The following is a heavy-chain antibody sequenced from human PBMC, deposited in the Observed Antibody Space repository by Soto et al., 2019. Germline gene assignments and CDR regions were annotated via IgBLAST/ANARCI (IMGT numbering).Heavy chain of an antibody. Sequence: ASVKVSCKASGYTFTSYYMHWVRQAPGQGLEWMGIINPSGGSTSYAQKFQGRVTMTRDTSMSTVYMELSSLRSEDTAVYYCARDLRALSYYDFWSGYYRFDYYYYGMDVWGQGTTVTVSS. D-gene: IGHD3-3*01. CDR1: GYTFTSYY. CDR3: ARDLRALSYYDFWSGYYRFDYYYYGMDV. J-gene: IGHJ6*02. V-gene: IGHV1-46*01. CDR2: INPSGGST.